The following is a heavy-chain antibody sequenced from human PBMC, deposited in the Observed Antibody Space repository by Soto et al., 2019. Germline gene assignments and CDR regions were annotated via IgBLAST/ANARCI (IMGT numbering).Heavy chain of an antibody. Sequence: QVQLVQSGAEVKKPGSSVKVSCKASGGTFSSYTISWVRQAPGQGLEWMGRIIPILGLANYAQKFQGRVTITADKSTSTANMELSSLRSEDTAVYYCASVYCSSTSCYDDDYYYYYMDVWGKGTTVTVSS. CDR3: ASVYCSSTSCYDDDYYYYYMDV. D-gene: IGHD2-2*01. V-gene: IGHV1-69*02. J-gene: IGHJ6*03. CDR1: GGTFSSYT. CDR2: IIPILGLA.